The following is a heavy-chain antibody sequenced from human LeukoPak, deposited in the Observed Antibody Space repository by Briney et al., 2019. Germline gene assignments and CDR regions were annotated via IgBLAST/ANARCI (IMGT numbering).Heavy chain of an antibody. V-gene: IGHV3-23*01. J-gene: IGHJ4*02. Sequence: PGGSLRLSCAASGFTFSSYAMSWARQAPGKGLEWVSAISGSGGSTYYADSVKGRFTISRDNSKNTLYLQMNSLRAEDTAVYYCAKNLRIRSEYAYWGQGTLVTVSS. CDR1: GFTFSSYA. CDR3: AKNLRIRSEYAY. CDR2: ISGSGGST. D-gene: IGHD2/OR15-2a*01.